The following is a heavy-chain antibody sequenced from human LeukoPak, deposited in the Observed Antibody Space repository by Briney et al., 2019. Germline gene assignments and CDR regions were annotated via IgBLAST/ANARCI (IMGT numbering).Heavy chain of an antibody. CDR2: INHPGST. Sequence: PSETLSLTCTVSGGSISSYYWSWIRQPPGKGLEWIGEINHPGSTNYNPSLKSRITISVDTSKNQFSLTLSSLTAADTAVYYCARGGDILTGYEAFDIWGQGTMVTVSS. D-gene: IGHD3-9*01. CDR3: ARGGDILTGYEAFDI. V-gene: IGHV4-34*01. CDR1: GGSISSYY. J-gene: IGHJ3*02.